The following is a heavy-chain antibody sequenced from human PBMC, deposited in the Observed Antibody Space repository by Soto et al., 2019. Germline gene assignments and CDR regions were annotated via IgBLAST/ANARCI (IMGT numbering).Heavy chain of an antibody. CDR2: INAGNGNT. CDR3: ARDLWGSYPQYYYAMDV. V-gene: IGHV1-3*01. CDR1: GYIFTSYA. J-gene: IGHJ6*02. Sequence: ASVKVSCKASGYIFTSYAIHWVRQAPGQRLESMGWINAGNGNTKYSQKFQGRVTITRDTSASTAYMELSSLRSEDTAMYYCARDLWGSYPQYYYAMDVWGQGTTVTVSS. D-gene: IGHD3-16*02.